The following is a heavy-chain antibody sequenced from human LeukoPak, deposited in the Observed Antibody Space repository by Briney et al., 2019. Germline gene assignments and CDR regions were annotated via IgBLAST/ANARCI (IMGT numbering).Heavy chain of an antibody. CDR3: ARHNPLVPAAIGYYYYYMDV. CDR1: GGSISSYY. Sequence: SETLSLTCTVSGGSISSYYWSWIRQPPGKGLEWIGYIYYSGSTNYNPSLKSRVTISVDTSKNQFSLKLSSVTAADTAVYYCARHNPLVPAAIGYYYYYMDVWGKGTTVTVSS. V-gene: IGHV4-59*08. D-gene: IGHD2-2*01. J-gene: IGHJ6*03. CDR2: IYYSGST.